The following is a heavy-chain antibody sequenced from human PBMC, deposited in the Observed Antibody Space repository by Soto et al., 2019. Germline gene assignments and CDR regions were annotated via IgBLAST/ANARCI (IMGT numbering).Heavy chain of an antibody. CDR1: GYTFSSYH. CDR3: ARDLPPVDY. Sequence: QIQLVQSGAEVKKPGASVKVSCKASGYTFSSYHITWVRQGPGQGLEWMGWISAYNGNTNYAQNLQATVTMTTDPSTNTAYMELRSLRSDDTAVYYCARDLPPVDYWGQGTLVTVSS. CDR2: ISAYNGNT. V-gene: IGHV1-18*01. J-gene: IGHJ4*02.